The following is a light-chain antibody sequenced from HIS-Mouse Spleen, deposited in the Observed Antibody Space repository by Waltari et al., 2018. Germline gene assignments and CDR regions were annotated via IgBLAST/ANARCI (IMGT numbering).Light chain of an antibody. V-gene: IGLV2-14*03. CDR3: SSYTSSSFNVV. J-gene: IGLJ2*01. CDR2: DVS. CDR1: SSDVGGYNY. Sequence: QSALTQPASVSGSPGQSITISCTGTSSDVGGYNYVSWYQQHPGKAPKLMIYDVSNRPSGVSNRFSGSKSGNPASLTISGLQAEDEADYYCSSYTSSSFNVVFGGGTKLTVL.